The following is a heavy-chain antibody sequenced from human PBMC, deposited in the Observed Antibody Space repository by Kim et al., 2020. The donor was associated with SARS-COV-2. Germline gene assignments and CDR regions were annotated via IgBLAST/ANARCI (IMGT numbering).Heavy chain of an antibody. CDR3: ARGRYCSGGSCYSENYYYYYGMDV. CDR2: INPSGGST. Sequence: ASVKVSCKASGYTFTSYYMHWVRQAPGQGLEWMGIINPSGGSTSYAQKFQGRVNMTRDTSTSTVYMELSSLRSEDTAVYYCARGRYCSGGSCYSENYYYYYGMDVWGQGTTVTVSS. D-gene: IGHD2-15*01. V-gene: IGHV1-46*01. CDR1: GYTFTSYY. J-gene: IGHJ6*02.